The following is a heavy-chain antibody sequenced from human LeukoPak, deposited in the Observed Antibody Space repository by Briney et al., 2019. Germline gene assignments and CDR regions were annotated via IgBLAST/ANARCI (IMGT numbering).Heavy chain of an antibody. J-gene: IGHJ4*02. D-gene: IGHD5-24*01. V-gene: IGHV3-30*02. CDR2: IRYDGSNK. CDR3: AKDQSDGYNYGLDY. Sequence: GGSLRLSCAASGFTFSSYGMHWVRQAPGKGLEWVAFIRYDGSNKYYADSVKGRFTISRDNSKNTLYLQMNSLRAEDTAVYYCAKDQSDGYNYGLDYWGQGTLVTVSS. CDR1: GFTFSSYG.